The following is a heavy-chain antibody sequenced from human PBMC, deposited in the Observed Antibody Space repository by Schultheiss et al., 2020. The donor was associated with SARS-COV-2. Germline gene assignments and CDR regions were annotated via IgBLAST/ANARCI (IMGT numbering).Heavy chain of an antibody. V-gene: IGHV3-23*01. CDR1: GFTFSSYA. Sequence: GESLKISCAASGFTFSSYAMSWVRQAPGKGLEWVSAISGSGGSTYYADSVKGRFTISRDNSKNTLYLQMNSLRAEDTAVYYCAKKYSSGWFGYWGQGTLVTVSS. J-gene: IGHJ4*02. CDR2: ISGSGGST. CDR3: AKKYSSGWFGY. D-gene: IGHD6-19*01.